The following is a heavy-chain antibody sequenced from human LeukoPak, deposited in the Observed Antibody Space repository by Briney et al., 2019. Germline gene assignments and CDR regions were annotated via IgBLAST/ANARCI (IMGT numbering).Heavy chain of an antibody. CDR3: AKCVIGSSWSSSHYYYYMDV. J-gene: IGHJ6*03. Sequence: GGSLRLSCAASGFTFSSYAMSWVRQAPGKGLEGVSAISGSGGSTYYADSVKGRFTISRDKSKNTRYLQMNSLRAEDTSVYYCAKCVIGSSWSSSHYYYYMDVWGKGTTVTVSS. D-gene: IGHD6-13*01. CDR2: ISGSGGST. CDR1: GFTFSSYA. V-gene: IGHV3-23*01.